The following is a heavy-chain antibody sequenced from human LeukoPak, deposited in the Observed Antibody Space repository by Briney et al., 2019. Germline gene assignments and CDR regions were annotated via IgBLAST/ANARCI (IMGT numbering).Heavy chain of an antibody. Sequence: GGPLKLPCAASGSTFSSYWRNWFRKAPGKGRVWVSRISNDGGDPSYADSVKGRFTISRDNAKNTLYLQMNSLRAADTAVYYCARARGWYSSSWYQGGFDPWGQGTLVTVSS. V-gene: IGHV3-74*01. J-gene: IGHJ5*02. CDR2: ISNDGGDP. CDR1: GSTFSSYW. CDR3: ARARGWYSSSWYQGGFDP. D-gene: IGHD6-13*01.